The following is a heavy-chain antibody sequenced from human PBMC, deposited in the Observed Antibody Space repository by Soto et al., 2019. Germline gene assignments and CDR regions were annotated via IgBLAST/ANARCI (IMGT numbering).Heavy chain of an antibody. J-gene: IGHJ4*02. CDR2: INPNSGGT. Sequence: VSCKDYVSRIEGDALYRTRYSPSAGVEWMGWINPNSGGTNYAQKFQGRVTMTRDTSISTAYMELSRPRSDDTAVYYCARELTKRMPNYYDSSGLFDYWGQGTLVTVS. V-gene: IGHV1-2*02. D-gene: IGHD3-22*01. CDR3: ARELTKRMPNYYDSSGLFDY. CDR1: VSRIEGDA.